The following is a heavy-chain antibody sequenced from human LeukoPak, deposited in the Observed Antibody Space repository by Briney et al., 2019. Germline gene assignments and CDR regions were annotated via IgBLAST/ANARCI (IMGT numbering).Heavy chain of an antibody. D-gene: IGHD3-22*01. V-gene: IGHV3-74*01. CDR2: INSDGSSI. CDR3: ARVVYYYDSSGYPNAFDM. J-gene: IGHJ3*02. CDR1: GFTLSSYW. Sequence: GGSLRLSCAASGFTLSSYWMHWVRQAPGKGLVWVPRINSDGSSISYAGSVKGRFTISRDNAKNTLYLQMYSLRAEDTAVYYCARVVYYYDSSGYPNAFDMWGQGTMVTVSS.